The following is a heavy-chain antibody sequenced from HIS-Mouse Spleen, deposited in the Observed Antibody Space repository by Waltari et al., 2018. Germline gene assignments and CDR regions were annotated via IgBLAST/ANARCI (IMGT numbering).Heavy chain of an antibody. CDR1: GGSFSGYY. CDR2: INHSGST. Sequence: QVQLQLWGAGLLKPSETLSLTCAVYGGSFSGYYLCWIRHPPGKGMEWFGEINHSGSTNYNPSLKSRVTISVDTSKNQFSLKLSSVTAADTAVYYCARGPLGPDAFDIWGKGTMVTVSS. CDR3: ARGPLGPDAFDI. V-gene: IGHV4-34*01. J-gene: IGHJ3*02.